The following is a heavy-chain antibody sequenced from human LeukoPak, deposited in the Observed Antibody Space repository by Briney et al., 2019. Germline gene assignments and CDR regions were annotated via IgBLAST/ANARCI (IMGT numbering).Heavy chain of an antibody. Sequence: PSETLSLTCAVYGGSFSGYYWSWIRQPPGKGLEWIGEINHSGSTNYNPSLKSRVTISVDTSKNQFSLKLSSVTAADTAVYYCARLVERRTITIFGVVFMSEWFDPWGQGTLVTVSS. J-gene: IGHJ5*02. D-gene: IGHD3-3*01. CDR1: GGSFSGYY. V-gene: IGHV4-34*01. CDR3: ARLVERRTITIFGVVFMSEWFDP. CDR2: INHSGST.